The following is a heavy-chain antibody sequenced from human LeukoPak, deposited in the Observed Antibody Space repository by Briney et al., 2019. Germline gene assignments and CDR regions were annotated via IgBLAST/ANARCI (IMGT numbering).Heavy chain of an antibody. D-gene: IGHD5-12*01. CDR1: GYSFTNYW. CDR2: IYPGDSAT. CDR3: ARLGYSGYEPFDY. V-gene: IGHV5-51*01. J-gene: IGHJ4*02. Sequence: PGESLKISCKGSGYSFTNYWIGWVRQMPGKGLEWMGIIYPGDSATRYSPSFQGQVTISAGKSISTAYLQWSSLKASDTAMYYCARLGYSGYEPFDYWGQGTLVTVSS.